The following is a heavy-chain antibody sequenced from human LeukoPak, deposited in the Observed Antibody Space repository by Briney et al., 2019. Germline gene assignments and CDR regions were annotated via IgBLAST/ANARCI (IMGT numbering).Heavy chain of an antibody. CDR1: GGSISSYY. CDR3: ARHPDIVVVVAAWWFDP. Sequence: PSETLSLTCTVSGGSISSYYWGWIRQPPGKGLEWIGSIYYSGSTYYNPSLKSRVTISVDTSKNQFSLKLSSVTAADTAVYYCARHPDIVVVVAAWWFDPWGQGTLVTVSS. J-gene: IGHJ5*02. CDR2: IYYSGST. V-gene: IGHV4-39*01. D-gene: IGHD2-15*01.